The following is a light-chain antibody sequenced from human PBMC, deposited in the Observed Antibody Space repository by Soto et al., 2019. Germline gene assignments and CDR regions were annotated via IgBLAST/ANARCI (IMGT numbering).Light chain of an antibody. CDR3: QQRSDWPWT. J-gene: IGKJ1*01. CDR1: ESVTDY. V-gene: IGKV3-11*01. Sequence: EIELTQSPATLSLSPGERGTLSCRASESVTDYLAWYQQKPGQAPRLLVYDVSNRAAGIPTRFSGGGSGTDFTLTISNVEPEDFAVYYCQQRSDWPWTFGQGTKVEIK. CDR2: DVS.